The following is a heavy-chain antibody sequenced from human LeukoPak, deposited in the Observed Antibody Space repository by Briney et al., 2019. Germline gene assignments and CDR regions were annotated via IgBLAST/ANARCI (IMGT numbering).Heavy chain of an antibody. Sequence: SETLSLTCTVSGGSISGYFWSWIRQPPGKGPEWIGYIYSTGTTNYSPSLSSRVTISVDTSKNQLTLNLRFVTATETAVYSGTSCFMSGSQYFYMDVWGKGTSVTVS. CDR1: GGSISGYF. J-gene: IGHJ6*03. D-gene: IGHD2-2*01. V-gene: IGHV4-4*09. CDR2: IYSTGTT. CDR3: TSCFMSGSQYFYMDV.